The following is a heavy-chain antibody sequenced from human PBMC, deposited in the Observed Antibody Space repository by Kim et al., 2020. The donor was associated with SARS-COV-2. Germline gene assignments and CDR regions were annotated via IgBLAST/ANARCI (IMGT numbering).Heavy chain of an antibody. J-gene: IGHJ4*02. D-gene: IGHD2-2*01. CDR3: AALGYCSSTSCLPL. CDR2: ISYDGSNK. Sequence: GGSLRLSCAASGFTFSSYGMHWVRQAPGKGLEWVAVISYDGSNKYYADSVKGRFTISRDNSKNTLYLQMNSLRAEDTAVYYCAALGYCSSTSCLPLWGQGTLVTVSS. V-gene: IGHV3-30*03. CDR1: GFTFSSYG.